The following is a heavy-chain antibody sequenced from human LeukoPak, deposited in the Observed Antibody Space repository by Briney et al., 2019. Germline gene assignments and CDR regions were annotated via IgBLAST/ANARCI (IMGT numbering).Heavy chain of an antibody. J-gene: IGHJ6*03. CDR1: GGSISSSNSY. Sequence: SETLSLTCTLSGGSISSSNSYWGWIRQSPGMGLEWIGNIYYSGKIYYNSSLKSRVTIAVDTSKTQFSLKLSSVTAADTAVYYCARFYTTSQYGSGYMDVWGKGTTVTVSS. V-gene: IGHV4-39*01. CDR2: IYYSGKI. CDR3: ARFYTTSQYGSGYMDV. D-gene: IGHD3-10*01.